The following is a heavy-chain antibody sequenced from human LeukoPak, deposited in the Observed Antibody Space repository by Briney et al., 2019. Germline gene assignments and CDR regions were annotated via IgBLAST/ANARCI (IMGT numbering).Heavy chain of an antibody. CDR2: IYHSGST. Sequence: SETLSLTCTVSGHSISSGYYWGWIRQPPGKGLEWIGSIYHSGSTYYNPSLKSRVTISVDTSKNQFSLKLSSVTAADTAVYYCARSSYCSSTSCLGWFDPWGQGTLVTVSS. D-gene: IGHD2-2*01. V-gene: IGHV4-38-2*02. CDR1: GHSISSGYY. CDR3: ARSSYCSSTSCLGWFDP. J-gene: IGHJ5*02.